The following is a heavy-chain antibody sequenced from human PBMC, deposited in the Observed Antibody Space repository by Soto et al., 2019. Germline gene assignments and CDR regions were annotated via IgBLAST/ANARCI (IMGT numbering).Heavy chain of an antibody. D-gene: IGHD6-13*01. Sequence: QVQLVESGGGVVQPGRSLTIFCTASGFTFKHNAMRWIRQAPAKGLEWVADISFDGSTKNYADSVKGRFTISRDNSKNTLSLQMRAPKGEDTATYYCAREGIAESGPNFYDFWGQGTLVAVSS. V-gene: IGHV3-30-3*01. CDR3: AREGIAESGPNFYDF. CDR1: GFTFKHNA. J-gene: IGHJ4*02. CDR2: ISFDGSTK.